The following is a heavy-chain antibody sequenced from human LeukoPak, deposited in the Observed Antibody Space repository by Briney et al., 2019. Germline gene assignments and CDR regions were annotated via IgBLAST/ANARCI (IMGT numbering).Heavy chain of an antibody. CDR2: MYYSGCT. D-gene: IGHD5-24*01. CDR1: GGSIRSYY. Sequence: SETLSLTCTVSGGSIRSYYWSWIRQPPGKGLEWIGYMYYSGCTNYNPSLKSRVTISVDTSKNQFSLKLSSVTAADTAVYYCARADGYNQEIDYWGQGTLVTVSS. V-gene: IGHV4-59*01. CDR3: ARADGYNQEIDY. J-gene: IGHJ4*02.